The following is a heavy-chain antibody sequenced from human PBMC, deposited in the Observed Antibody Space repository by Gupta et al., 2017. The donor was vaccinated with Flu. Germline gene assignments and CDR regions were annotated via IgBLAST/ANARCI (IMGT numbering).Heavy chain of an antibody. CDR1: AA. CDR3: ARGSLYGSDTSCYFPDAREI. D-gene: IGHD2-2*01. CDR2: TYYRSNWNH. Sequence: AAWNWIRQSPSRGLEWLGRTYYRSNWNHDYAESVKSRITINSDTSKNHFSLQLNSVTPEDTAVYYCARGSLYGSDTSCYFPDAREIWGQGTMVTVYS. J-gene: IGHJ3*02. V-gene: IGHV6-1*01.